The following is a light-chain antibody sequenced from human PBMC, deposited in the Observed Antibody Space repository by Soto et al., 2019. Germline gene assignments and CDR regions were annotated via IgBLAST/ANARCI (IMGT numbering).Light chain of an antibody. J-gene: IGLJ2*01. CDR2: EVS. CDR1: SSDVGSYNL. V-gene: IGLV2-23*02. Sequence: QSVLTQPASVSGSPGQSITISCTGTSSDVGSYNLVSWYQQHPGKAPKFMIYEVSKRPSGVSNRFSGSKSGNTASLTISGLQAEDEADYYCCSYSGSSTHVLFGGGTKVTVL. CDR3: CSYSGSSTHVL.